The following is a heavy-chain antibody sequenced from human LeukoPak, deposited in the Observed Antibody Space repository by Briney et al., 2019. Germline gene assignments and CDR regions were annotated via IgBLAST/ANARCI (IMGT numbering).Heavy chain of an antibody. CDR2: INHSGST. V-gene: IGHV4-34*01. D-gene: IGHD3-3*01. CDR3: ARGLDTVRFPREDV. Sequence: SETLSLTCAVYGGSFSGYYWSWIRQPPGKGLEWIGEINHSGSTNYNPSLKRRVTISVDTSKNQFSLKLSSVTAADTAVYYCARGLDTVRFPREDVWGQGTTVTVSS. J-gene: IGHJ6*02. CDR1: GGSFSGYY.